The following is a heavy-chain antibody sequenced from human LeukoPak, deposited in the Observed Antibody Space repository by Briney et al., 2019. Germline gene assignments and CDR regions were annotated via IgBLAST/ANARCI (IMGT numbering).Heavy chain of an antibody. D-gene: IGHD6-19*01. J-gene: IGHJ4*02. Sequence: GESLKISCKGSGYSFTSYWIGWVRQMPGKGLEWMGIIYPGDSDTRYSPSFQGQVTISADKSISTAYLQWSSLKASDTAMYYCARHLGSYSSSGWYLPFDYWGLGTLVTVSS. V-gene: IGHV5-51*01. CDR3: ARHLGSYSSSGWYLPFDY. CDR2: IYPGDSDT. CDR1: GYSFTSYW.